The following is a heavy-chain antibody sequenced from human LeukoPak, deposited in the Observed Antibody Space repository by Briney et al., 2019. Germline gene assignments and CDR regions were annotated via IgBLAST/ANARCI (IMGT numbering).Heavy chain of an antibody. Sequence: ASVKVSYKASGYTFTGYYMHWVRQAPGQGLEWMGWINPNSGGTNYAQKFQGRVTMTRDTSISTAYMELSRLRSDDTAVYYCARDRRELNYYDSSGYYPGHWGQGTLVTVSS. J-gene: IGHJ4*02. D-gene: IGHD3-22*01. CDR1: GYTFTGYY. V-gene: IGHV1-2*02. CDR2: INPNSGGT. CDR3: ARDRRELNYYDSSGYYPGH.